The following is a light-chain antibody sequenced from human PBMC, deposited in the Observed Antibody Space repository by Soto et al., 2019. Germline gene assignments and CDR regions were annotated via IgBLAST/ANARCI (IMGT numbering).Light chain of an antibody. J-gene: IGKJ5*01. CDR1: QGISTF. V-gene: IGKV1-9*01. CDR3: QDLNIYTIS. CDR2: AAS. Sequence: DIQLTQSPSFLSASVGDRVTITCRASQGISTFLAWYQLKPGKAPKLLIYAASTLQSGVPSRFSGSGSRLQFTLVLIMLKPEDFAIYYSQDLNIYTISFGQGTRLEMK.